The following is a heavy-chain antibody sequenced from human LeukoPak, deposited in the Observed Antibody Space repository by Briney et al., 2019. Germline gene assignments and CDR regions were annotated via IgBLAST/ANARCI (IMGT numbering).Heavy chain of an antibody. CDR1: GFTFSSYS. V-gene: IGHV3-7*01. Sequence: PGGSLRLSCTASGFTFSSYSMSWVRQAPGKGLEWVANINQDGSEKYYVDSVRGRFTISRDNAKNSLYLQMNSLRAEDTAVYYCARSYGAFSGPVAYWGQGTLVTLSS. D-gene: IGHD4-17*01. CDR2: INQDGSEK. CDR3: ARSYGAFSGPVAY. J-gene: IGHJ4*02.